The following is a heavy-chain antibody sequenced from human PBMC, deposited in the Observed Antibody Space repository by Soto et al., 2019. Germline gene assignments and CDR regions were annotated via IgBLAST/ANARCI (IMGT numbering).Heavy chain of an antibody. CDR1: GFSLSTSGVG. CDR3: AHMPDVWGSYRYYCDY. D-gene: IGHD3-16*01. V-gene: IGHV2-5*01. CDR2: IYGYDDK. Sequence: QITLKESGPTLVKPTQTLTLTCTFSGFSLSTSGVGVGWIRQPPGKALEWLALIYGYDDKRYSPSLKSRLTITEDTSKNQVVLTMTNMDPVDTATYYGAHMPDVWGSYRYYCDYGGQGTLVTVSS. J-gene: IGHJ4*02.